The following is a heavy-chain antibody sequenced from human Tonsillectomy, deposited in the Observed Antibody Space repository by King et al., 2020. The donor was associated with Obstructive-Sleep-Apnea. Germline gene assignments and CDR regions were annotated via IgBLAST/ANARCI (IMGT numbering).Heavy chain of an antibody. J-gene: IGHJ6*02. V-gene: IGHV1-18*01. Sequence: QLVQSGAEVKKPGASVKVSCKASGYTFTSYGINWVRQAPGQGLEWMGWISAYNGKTNYAEKLQGRVTMTTDTSTNTAYMELTNLRSDDTAVYYCTMGWEQRLVLGYYYYYGMDVWGQGTTVTVSS. CDR3: TMGWEQRLVLGYYYYYGMDV. CDR1: GYTFTSYG. CDR2: ISAYNGKT. D-gene: IGHD6-13*01.